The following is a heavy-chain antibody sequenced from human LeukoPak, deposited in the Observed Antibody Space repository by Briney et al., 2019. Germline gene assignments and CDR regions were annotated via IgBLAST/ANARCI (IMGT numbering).Heavy chain of an antibody. V-gene: IGHV4-59*01. Sequence: SETLSLTCTVSGGSISSYYWSWIRQPPGKGLEWIGYIYYSGSTNYNPSLKSRVTISVDTSKNQFSLKLSSVTAADTAVYYCARGRPLIDYWGQGTLVTVSS. CDR2: IYYSGST. CDR3: ARGRPLIDY. D-gene: IGHD6-6*01. J-gene: IGHJ4*02. CDR1: GGSISSYY.